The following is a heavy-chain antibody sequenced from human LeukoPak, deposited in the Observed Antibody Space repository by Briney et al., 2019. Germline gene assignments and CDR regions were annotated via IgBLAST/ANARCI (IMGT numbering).Heavy chain of an antibody. D-gene: IGHD6-25*01. Sequence: PSETLSLTCAVSGGSFSGYYWSWIRQPPGKGLEWIGEINHSGSTNYNPSLKSRVTISVDTSKNQFSLKLSSVTAADTAVYYCARRGQRLAYWGQGTLVTVSS. CDR3: ARRGQRLAY. J-gene: IGHJ4*02. CDR1: GGSFSGYY. V-gene: IGHV4-34*01. CDR2: INHSGST.